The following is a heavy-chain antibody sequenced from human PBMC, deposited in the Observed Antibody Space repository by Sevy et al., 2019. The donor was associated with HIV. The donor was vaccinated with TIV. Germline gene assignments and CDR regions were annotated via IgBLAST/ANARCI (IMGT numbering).Heavy chain of an antibody. J-gene: IGHJ2*01. CDR1: GFTFSSYW. CDR2: INSDGSST. CDR3: ARDSSGYLGAYWYFDL. Sequence: GGSLRLSCAASGFTFSSYWMHGVRQAPGKGLVWVSRINSDGSSTSYADSVKGRFTISRDNAKNTLYLQMNSLRAEDTAVYYCARDSSGYLGAYWYFDLWGRGTLVTVSS. V-gene: IGHV3-74*01. D-gene: IGHD3-22*01.